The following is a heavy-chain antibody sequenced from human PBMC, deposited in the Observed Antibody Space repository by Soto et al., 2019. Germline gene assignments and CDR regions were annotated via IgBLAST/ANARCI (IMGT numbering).Heavy chain of an antibody. V-gene: IGHV4-34*01. CDR1: GGSFSGYY. Sequence: PSETLSLTCAVYGGSFSGYYWSWIRQPPGKGLEWIGEINHSGSTNYNPSLKSRVTISVDTPKNQFSLKLSSVTAADTAVYYCSTLAARSSYYYYGMDVWGQGTTVTVSS. D-gene: IGHD6-6*01. CDR3: STLAARSSYYYYGMDV. J-gene: IGHJ6*02. CDR2: INHSGST.